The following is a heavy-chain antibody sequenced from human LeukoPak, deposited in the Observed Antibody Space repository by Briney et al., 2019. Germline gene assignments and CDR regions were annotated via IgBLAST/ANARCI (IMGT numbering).Heavy chain of an antibody. J-gene: IGHJ3*02. D-gene: IGHD5-24*01. CDR1: GYTFTGYY. CDR3: ARARDGYNLIAFDI. CDR2: INPNSGGT. V-gene: IGHV1-2*06. Sequence: ASVRVSCKASGYTFTGYYMHWVRQAPGQGLEWMGRINPNSGGTNYAQKFQGRVTMTRDTSISTAYMELSRLRSDDTAVYYCARARDGYNLIAFDIWGQGTMVTVSS.